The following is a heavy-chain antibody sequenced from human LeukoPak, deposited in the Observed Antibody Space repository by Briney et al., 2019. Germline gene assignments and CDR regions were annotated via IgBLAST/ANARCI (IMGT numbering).Heavy chain of an antibody. CDR3: ARAKQVTSFDY. CDR1: GGSISSYY. J-gene: IGHJ4*02. V-gene: IGHV4-30-4*08. CDR2: IYYSGST. D-gene: IGHD1/OR15-1a*01. Sequence: SETLSLTCTVSGGSISSYYWSWIRQPPGKGLEWIGYIYYSGSTYYNPSLKSRVTISVDTSKNQFSLKLSSVTAADTAVYYCARAKQVTSFDYWGQGTLVTVSS.